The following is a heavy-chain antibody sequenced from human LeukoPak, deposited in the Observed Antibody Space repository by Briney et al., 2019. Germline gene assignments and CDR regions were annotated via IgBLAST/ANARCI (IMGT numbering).Heavy chain of an antibody. Sequence: PGGSLTLSCATSGLDFSGYVIHWLRQSPGKGLEWFSTISYDGMNKNYADSVKGRFTISRHNYKNILYLKMNSLRVEDTAVFYCARHRGHYGGSYNLFDYWGQGTLLTVSS. CDR2: ISYDGMNK. D-gene: IGHD2-21*01. CDR3: ARHRGHYGGSYNLFDY. CDR1: GLDFSGYV. V-gene: IGHV3-30*04. J-gene: IGHJ4*02.